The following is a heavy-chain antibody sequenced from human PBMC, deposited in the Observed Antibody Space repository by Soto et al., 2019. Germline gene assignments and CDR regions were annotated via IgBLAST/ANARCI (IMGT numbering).Heavy chain of an antibody. CDR2: INAGNGNT. CDR3: ATISPYDMDV. Sequence: APVKVSCKASGYTFTTYAMHWVRQAPGQRLEWMGWINAGNGNTKYSQRFQGRVTITRDTSASTAYMELSSLRSEDTAVYYCATISPYDMDVWGQGTTVTVSS. J-gene: IGHJ6*02. V-gene: IGHV1-3*01. CDR1: GYTFTTYA. D-gene: IGHD3-3*02.